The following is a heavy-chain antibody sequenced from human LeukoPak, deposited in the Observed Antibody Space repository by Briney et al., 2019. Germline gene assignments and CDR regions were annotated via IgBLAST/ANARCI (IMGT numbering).Heavy chain of an antibody. CDR2: IYHSGST. V-gene: IGHV4-38-2*02. J-gene: IGHJ4*02. CDR1: GYSINSGYY. CDR3: ARVLKGRAPFDY. Sequence: PSETLSLTCTVSGYSINSGYYWGWIRQPPGKGLEWIGSIYHSGSTYYNPSLKSRVTISVDTSKNQFSLKLSSVTAADTAVYYCARVLKGRAPFDYWGQGTLVTASS.